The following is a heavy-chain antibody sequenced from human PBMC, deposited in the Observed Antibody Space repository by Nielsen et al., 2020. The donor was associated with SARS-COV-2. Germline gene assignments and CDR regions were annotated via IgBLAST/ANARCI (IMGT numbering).Heavy chain of an antibody. V-gene: IGHV1-69*04. J-gene: IGHJ5*02. CDR3: ARDLPRTRIAVAGTWFDP. CDR1: GGTFSSYA. D-gene: IGHD6-19*01. CDR2: IIPILGIA. Sequence: SVKVSCKASGGTFSSYAISWVRQAPGQGLEWMGRIIPILGIANYAQKFQGRVTITADKSTSTAYMELSSLRSEDTAVYYCARDLPRTRIAVAGTWFDPWGQGTLVTVSS.